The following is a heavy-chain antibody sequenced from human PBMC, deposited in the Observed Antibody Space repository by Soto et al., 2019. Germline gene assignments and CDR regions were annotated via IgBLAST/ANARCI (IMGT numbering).Heavy chain of an antibody. CDR1: GFTFSSYA. Sequence: GGSLRLSCAASGFTFSSYAMSWVRQAPGKGLEWVSAISGSGGSTYYADSVKGRFTISRDNSKKMLYLQMNSLRAEDTAVYYCANLRITIFGVASDAFDIWGQGTMVTVSS. V-gene: IGHV3-23*01. J-gene: IGHJ3*02. D-gene: IGHD3-3*01. CDR2: ISGSGGST. CDR3: ANLRITIFGVASDAFDI.